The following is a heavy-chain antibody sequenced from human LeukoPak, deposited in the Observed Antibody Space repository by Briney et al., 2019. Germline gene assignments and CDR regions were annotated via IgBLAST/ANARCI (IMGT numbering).Heavy chain of an antibody. Sequence: SVKVSCKASGYTFTSYGISWVRQAPGQGLEWMGGIIPIFGTANYAQKFQGRVTITADESTSTAYMELSSLRSEDTAVYYCARRSMVRGEVDLNYWGQGTLVTVSS. CDR3: ARRSMVRGEVDLNY. V-gene: IGHV1-69*13. CDR2: IIPIFGTA. J-gene: IGHJ4*02. D-gene: IGHD3-10*01. CDR1: GYTFTSYG.